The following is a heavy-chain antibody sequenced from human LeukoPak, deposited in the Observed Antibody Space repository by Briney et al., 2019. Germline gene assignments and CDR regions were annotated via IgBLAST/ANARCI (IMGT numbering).Heavy chain of an antibody. J-gene: IGHJ4*02. D-gene: IGHD3-22*01. V-gene: IGHV1-18*01. Sequence: ASVKVSCKASGYTFTSYGISWVRQAPGQGLEWMGWISAYNGNTNYAQKLQGRVTMTTDTSTSTAYMELRSLRSDDTAVYYCARDRVRYYDSSGYQGYWGQGTLVTVSS. CDR3: ARDRVRYYDSSGYQGY. CDR2: ISAYNGNT. CDR1: GYTFTSYG.